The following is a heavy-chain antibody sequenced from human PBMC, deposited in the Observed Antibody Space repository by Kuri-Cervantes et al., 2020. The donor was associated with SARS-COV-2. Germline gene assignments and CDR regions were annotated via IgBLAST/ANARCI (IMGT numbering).Heavy chain of an antibody. V-gene: IGHV3-7*01. D-gene: IGHD5-12*01. J-gene: IGHJ6*02. Sequence: GESLKISCAASGFTFSSYSMNWVRQAPGKGLEWVANIKQDGSEKYYVDSVKGRFTISRDNAKNSLYLQMNSLRAEDTAVYYCARDLGRYSGYDYYYYGMDVWGQGTTITVSS. CDR3: ARDLGRYSGYDYYYYGMDV. CDR1: GFTFSSYS. CDR2: IKQDGSEK.